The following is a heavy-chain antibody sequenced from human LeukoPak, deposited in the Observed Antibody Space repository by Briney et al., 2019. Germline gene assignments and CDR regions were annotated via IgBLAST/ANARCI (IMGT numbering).Heavy chain of an antibody. Sequence: GGSLRLSCAASGFTFSNYWMSWVRQAPGKGLEWVANINQDGSDKYYVDFVKGRFSISRDNARNSLYLQMTSLRAEDTAVYYCARGTYYYEFWGQGTLVTVSS. CDR1: GFTFSNYW. CDR2: INQDGSDK. D-gene: IGHD3-16*01. J-gene: IGHJ4*02. V-gene: IGHV3-7*04. CDR3: ARGTYYYEF.